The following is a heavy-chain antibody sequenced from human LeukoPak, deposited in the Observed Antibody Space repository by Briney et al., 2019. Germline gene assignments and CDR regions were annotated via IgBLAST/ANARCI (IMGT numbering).Heavy chain of an antibody. V-gene: IGHV3-74*01. CDR1: GLTFSKFW. Sequence: GGSLRLPCAASGLTFSKFWMHWVRQAPGKGLMWVSRIDSDGSSTSYADSVKGRFTISRDNAKNMLYLQMNSLRAEDTAIYYCARDTLDWGQGTLVSVTS. J-gene: IGHJ4*02. CDR2: IDSDGSST. D-gene: IGHD1-1*01. CDR3: ARDTLD.